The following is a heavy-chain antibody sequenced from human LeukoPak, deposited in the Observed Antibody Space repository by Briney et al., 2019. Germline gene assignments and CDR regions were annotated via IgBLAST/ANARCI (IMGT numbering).Heavy chain of an antibody. D-gene: IGHD6-13*01. CDR1: VFTFSDDY. CDR2: ISRSGSHT. Sequence: GGSLRLSCAASVFTFSDDYMSCIRQALGKGLEWLSYISRSGSHTPYADSVKGRFTVSRDNAMNSLSLELDRLCDGITHTYYFARDGSTAEAGTPDYWGQGTLVTVSS. V-gene: IGHV3-11*06. CDR3: ARDGSTAEAGTPDY. J-gene: IGHJ4*02.